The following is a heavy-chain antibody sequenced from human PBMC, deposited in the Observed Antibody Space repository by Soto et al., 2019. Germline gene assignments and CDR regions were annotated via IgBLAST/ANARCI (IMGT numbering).Heavy chain of an antibody. CDR3: ARGRGIAAAETDYYYYGMDV. Sequence: GASVKVSCKASGGTFSSYAISWVRQAPGQGLEWMGGIIPIFGTANYAQKFQGRVTITADKSTSTAYMELSSLRSEDTAVYYCARGRGIAAAETDYYYYGMDVWGQGTTVTVSS. V-gene: IGHV1-69*06. CDR2: IIPIFGTA. D-gene: IGHD6-13*01. CDR1: GGTFSSYA. J-gene: IGHJ6*02.